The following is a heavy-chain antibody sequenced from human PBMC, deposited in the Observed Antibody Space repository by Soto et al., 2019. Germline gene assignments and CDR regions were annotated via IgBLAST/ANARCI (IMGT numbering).Heavy chain of an antibody. CDR2: ISAGSEGA. V-gene: IGHV3-23*01. CDR1: GFTFSSHA. CDR3: ARDLWWYLH. D-gene: IGHD2-15*01. J-gene: IGHJ4*02. Sequence: EVQLLESGGGLVQPGGALRLSCAASGFTFSSHAMSWVRQAPGKGLEWISSISAGSEGAYYADSVKGRFTIYRDNSNKTLYLQMNSLVAGDTAVYYCARDLWWYLHWGKGTLVTVSS.